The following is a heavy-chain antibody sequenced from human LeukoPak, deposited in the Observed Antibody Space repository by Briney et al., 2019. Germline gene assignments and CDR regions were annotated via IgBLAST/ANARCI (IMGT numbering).Heavy chain of an antibody. CDR3: ARPQYYYGSGSPIDY. CDR1: GFTFSSYG. CDR2: IWYDGSSK. D-gene: IGHD3-10*01. Sequence: GGSLRLSCAASGFTFSSYGMHWVRQAPGKGLEWVAVIWYDGSSKYYADSVKGRFTISRDNSKNTLYLQMNSLRAEDTAVYYCARPQYYYGSGSPIDYWGQGTLVTVSS. V-gene: IGHV3-33*01. J-gene: IGHJ4*02.